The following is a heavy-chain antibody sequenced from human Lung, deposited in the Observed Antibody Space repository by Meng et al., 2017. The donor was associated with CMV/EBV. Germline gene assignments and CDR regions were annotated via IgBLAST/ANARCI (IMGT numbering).Heavy chain of an antibody. CDR2: ISSSSSYI. V-gene: IGHV3-21*01. J-gene: IGHJ6*02. CDR1: GFTFSSYS. CDR3: ARDRGGSYDDDYYYYGMDV. D-gene: IGHD1-26*01. Sequence: GESLKIXCAASGFTFSSYSMNWVRQAPGKGLEWVSSISSSSSYIYYADSVKGRFTISRDNAKNSLYLQMNSLRAEDTAVYYGARDRGGSYDDDYYYYGMDVWGQGTXVTVYS.